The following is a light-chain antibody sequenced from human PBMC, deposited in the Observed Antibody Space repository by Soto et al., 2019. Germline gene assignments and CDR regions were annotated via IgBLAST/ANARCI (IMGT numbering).Light chain of an antibody. J-gene: IGLJ1*01. V-gene: IGLV2-14*01. Sequence: QSALTQPASVSGSPGQSITISCTGTSSDIGAYNFVSWYQQHPGKAPKLMISDVINRPSGVSDGFSGFKSGDTASRTISGLQAEDEAGYYCTSYTTSGSYVFGTGTKLTVL. CDR2: DVI. CDR3: TSYTTSGSYV. CDR1: SSDIGAYNF.